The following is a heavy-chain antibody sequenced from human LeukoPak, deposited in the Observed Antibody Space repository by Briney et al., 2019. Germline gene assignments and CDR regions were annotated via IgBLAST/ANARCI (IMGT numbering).Heavy chain of an antibody. CDR2: INPNSGCT. J-gene: IGHJ4*02. D-gene: IGHD2-2*01. CDR1: GYTFTGYY. Sequence: ASVKVSCKASGYTFTGYYMHWVRQAPGQGLEWMGWINPNSGCTNYAQKFQGRVTMTRDTSISTAYMELSRLRSDDTAVYYCARAGRYCSSTSCYHFDYWGQGTLVTVSS. CDR3: ARAGRYCSSTSCYHFDY. V-gene: IGHV1-2*02.